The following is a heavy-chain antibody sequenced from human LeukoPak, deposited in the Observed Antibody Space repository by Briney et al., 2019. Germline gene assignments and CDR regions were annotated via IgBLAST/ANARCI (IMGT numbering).Heavy chain of an antibody. V-gene: IGHV3-30*02. Sequence: GGSLRLSCAASGFAFSSYGMQWVRQAPGKGLEWVAFIRFDGSNKFYADSLKGRFTISRDNSKNTLYLQMNSLRAEDTAVYYCAKDFYSSGWYYFDSWGQGTLVTVSS. CDR2: IRFDGSNK. J-gene: IGHJ4*02. D-gene: IGHD6-19*01. CDR3: AKDFYSSGWYYFDS. CDR1: GFAFSSYG.